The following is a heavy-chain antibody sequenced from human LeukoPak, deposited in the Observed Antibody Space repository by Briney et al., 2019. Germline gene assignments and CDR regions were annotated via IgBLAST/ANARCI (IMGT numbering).Heavy chain of an antibody. V-gene: IGHV3-23*01. Sequence: PGGSLRLSCAASGFTFSSYPMSWVRQAPGKGLEWVSVIIGSGITTFYADSVKGRFTISRDNSKNTLYLQMNSLRAEDTAIYYCAKLWTGGYPRYFDYWGQGTLVTVSS. CDR3: AKLWTGGYPRYFDY. CDR2: IIGSGITT. CDR1: GFTFSSYP. D-gene: IGHD3/OR15-3a*01. J-gene: IGHJ4*02.